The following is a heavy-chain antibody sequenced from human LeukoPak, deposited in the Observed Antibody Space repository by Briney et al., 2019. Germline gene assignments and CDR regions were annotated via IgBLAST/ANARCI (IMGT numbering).Heavy chain of an antibody. D-gene: IGHD6-6*01. CDR3: AKGQYSSSWHFDY. CDR1: GFTFSSYA. J-gene: IGHJ4*02. Sequence: GGSLRLSCAASGFTFSSYAMSWVRQAPGKGLEWVSAISGSGGSTYYADSVKGRFTISRDNSKNTLYLQMNSLRAKDTAVYYCAKGQYSSSWHFDYWGQGTLVTVSS. CDR2: ISGSGGST. V-gene: IGHV3-23*01.